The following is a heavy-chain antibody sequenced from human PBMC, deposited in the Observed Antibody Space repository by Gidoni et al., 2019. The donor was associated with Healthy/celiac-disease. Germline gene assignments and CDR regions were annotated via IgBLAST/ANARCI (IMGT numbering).Heavy chain of an antibody. CDR3: ARGGDYVWGSYRIPFDY. J-gene: IGHJ4*02. V-gene: IGHV4-59*01. CDR2: IYYSGST. CDR1: VGYISSSY. Sequence: QVQLQESGPGLVKPSETLSLTCTVSVGYISSSYWGWLRQPPGKGLERIGYIYYSGSTNYNPSLKSRVTISVDTSKNQFSLKLSSVTAADTAVYYCARGGDYVWGSYRIPFDYWGQGTLVTVSS. D-gene: IGHD3-16*02.